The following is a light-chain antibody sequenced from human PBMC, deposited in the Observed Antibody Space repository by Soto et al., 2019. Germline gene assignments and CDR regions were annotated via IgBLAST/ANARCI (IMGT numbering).Light chain of an antibody. CDR1: QSVSSN. CDR2: GAS. J-gene: IGKJ5*01. Sequence: EIVMTQSPATLSVSPGERATLSCRASQSVSSNLAWYQQKPGQAPRLLIYGASTRGTGIPARFSGSGSGTECTLTLSSLQSEYFAVYYCQQYNNWPITFSQKTRMVTK. CDR3: QQYNNWPIT. V-gene: IGKV3-15*01.